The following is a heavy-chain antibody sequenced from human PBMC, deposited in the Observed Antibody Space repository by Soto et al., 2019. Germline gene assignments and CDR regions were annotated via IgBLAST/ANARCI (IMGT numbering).Heavy chain of an antibody. CDR1: GGSISSGGYY. D-gene: IGHD3-22*01. V-gene: IGHV4-31*03. J-gene: IGHJ3*02. Sequence: LSLTCTVSGGSISSGGYYWSWIRQHPGKGLEWIGYIYYSGSTYYNPSLKSRVTISVDTSKNQFSLKLSSVTAADTAVYYCAREGVRPYYYDSSGYLGDAFDIWGQGTMVTVSS. CDR2: IYYSGST. CDR3: AREGVRPYYYDSSGYLGDAFDI.